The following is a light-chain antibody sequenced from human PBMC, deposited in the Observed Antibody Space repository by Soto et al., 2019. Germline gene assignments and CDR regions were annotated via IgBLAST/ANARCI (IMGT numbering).Light chain of an antibody. CDR1: QSISSY. CDR2: AAS. CDR3: QQSYSTPPT. J-gene: IGKJ1*01. V-gene: IGKV1-39*01. Sequence: DIQMTQSPSSLSASVGDRVTITCRASQSISSYLNWYQQKPGKAPKLLIYAASSLQSRVPSRFSGSGSGTDFTLTISSLQPEDFATYYCQQSYSTPPTCGQGTKVEIK.